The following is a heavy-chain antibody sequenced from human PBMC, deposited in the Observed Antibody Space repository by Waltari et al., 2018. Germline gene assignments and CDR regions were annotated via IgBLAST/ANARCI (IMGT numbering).Heavy chain of an antibody. CDR2: TYYRSKWYN. Sequence: QVQLQQSGPGLVKPSQTLSLTCAISGDSVSSNSAAWPWIGQSPSRGLEWLGRTYYRSKWYNDYALSVKSRITITPDTSKKQFSLHLNSVTPEDTAVYYCVRESIAVADARGDAFDIWGQGTMVTVS. J-gene: IGHJ3*02. V-gene: IGHV6-1*01. CDR3: VRESIAVADARGDAFDI. D-gene: IGHD6-19*01. CDR1: GDSVSSNSAA.